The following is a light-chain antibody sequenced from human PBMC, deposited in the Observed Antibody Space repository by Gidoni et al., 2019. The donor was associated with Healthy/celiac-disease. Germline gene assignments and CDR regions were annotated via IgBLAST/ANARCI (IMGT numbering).Light chain of an antibody. CDR2: DAS. Sequence: DIQMTQSPSTLSASVGDRVTITCRASRSISSWLAWYQQKPGKAPKLLIYDASSLESGVPSRFSGSGSGTEFTLTISSLQPDDFATYYCQQYNSYSPTFGPXTKVDIK. CDR1: RSISSW. V-gene: IGKV1-5*01. J-gene: IGKJ3*01. CDR3: QQYNSYSPT.